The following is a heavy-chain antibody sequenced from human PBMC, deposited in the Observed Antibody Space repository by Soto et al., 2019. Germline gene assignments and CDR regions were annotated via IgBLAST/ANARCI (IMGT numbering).Heavy chain of an antibody. CDR2: IKSKTDGGTT. CDR1: GFTFSTYA. V-gene: IGHV3-15*07. Sequence: GGLLRLSCAASGFTFSTYAMHWVRQAPGKGLECVGRIKSKTDGGTTDYAAPVKGRFTISRDDSKNTLYLQMNSLKTEDTAVYYCTTEAPYYYDNDGMDVWGQGTTVTVSS. J-gene: IGHJ6*02. D-gene: IGHD3-22*01. CDR3: TTEAPYYYDNDGMDV.